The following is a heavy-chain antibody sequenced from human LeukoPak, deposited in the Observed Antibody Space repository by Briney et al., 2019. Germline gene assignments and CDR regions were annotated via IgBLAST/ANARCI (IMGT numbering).Heavy chain of an antibody. D-gene: IGHD3-3*01. V-gene: IGHV4-39*01. J-gene: IGHJ4*02. CDR3: ARHDGRGGNTMGALDS. Sequence: GSLRLSCAASGFTFSSYWMSWVRQAPGKGLEWIGSLYYSRTTYYNPSLNSRVTISVVTSKNQFSLQLNSVTAADTAVYYCARHDGRGGNTMGALDSWGQGSLVTVSS. CDR2: LYYSRTT. CDR1: GFTFSSYW.